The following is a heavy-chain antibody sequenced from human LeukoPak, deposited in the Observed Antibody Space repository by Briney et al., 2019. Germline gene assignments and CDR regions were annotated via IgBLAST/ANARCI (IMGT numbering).Heavy chain of an antibody. J-gene: IGHJ3*01. CDR2: IRGTGTTT. D-gene: IGHD6-13*01. V-gene: IGHV3-23*01. Sequence: GGSLRLSCAASGFTFSDHAMSWVRQAPGKGLEWVSAIRGTGTTTFYAASVKGRFTISRDNSKNTADLQMNSLRAEDTAVYYCAKARIASAGTGAFDVWGQGTMVTVSS. CDR1: GFTFSDHA. CDR3: AKARIASAGTGAFDV.